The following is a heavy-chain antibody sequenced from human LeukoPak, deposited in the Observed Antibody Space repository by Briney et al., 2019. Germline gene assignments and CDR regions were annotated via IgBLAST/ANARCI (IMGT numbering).Heavy chain of an antibody. CDR3: AKDISYGSGSYRPASLFDY. V-gene: IGHV3-30*02. Sequence: GGSLRLSCAASGFTFSSYGMHWVRQAPGKGLEWVAFIRYDGSNKYYADSVKGRFTISRDNSKNTLYLQMNSLRAEDTAVYYCAKDISYGSGSYRPASLFDYWGQGTLVTVSS. J-gene: IGHJ4*02. CDR1: GFTFSSYG. D-gene: IGHD3-10*01. CDR2: IRYDGSNK.